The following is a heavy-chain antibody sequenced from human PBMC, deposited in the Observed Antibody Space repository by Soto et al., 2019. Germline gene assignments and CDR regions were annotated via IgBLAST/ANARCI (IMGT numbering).Heavy chain of an antibody. J-gene: IGHJ4*02. CDR3: ARGAPLAYCGGDCYSHLDY. CDR1: GFTVSSNY. CDR2: IYSGGST. Sequence: EVQLVESGGGLVQPGGSQRLSCAASGFTVSSNYMSWVRQAPGKGLEWVSVIYSGGSTYYADSVKGRFTISRDNSKNTLYLQMNSLRAEDTAVYYCARGAPLAYCGGDCYSHLDYWGQGTLVTVSS. V-gene: IGHV3-66*01. D-gene: IGHD2-21*02.